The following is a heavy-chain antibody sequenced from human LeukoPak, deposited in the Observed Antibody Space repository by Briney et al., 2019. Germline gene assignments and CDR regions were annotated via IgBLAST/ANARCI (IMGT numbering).Heavy chain of an antibody. CDR3: ARDTRTPAVYYYGMDV. CDR2: IKQDGSEK. CDR1: GFTFSSYW. J-gene: IGHJ6*02. D-gene: IGHD2-2*01. Sequence: GGSLRLSCAASGFTFSSYWMSWVRQAPGKGLEWVANIKQDGSEKYYVDSVKGRFTISRDNAKNSLYLQMNSLRAEDTAVYYCARDTRTPAVYYYGMDVWGQGTTVTVSS. V-gene: IGHV3-7*01.